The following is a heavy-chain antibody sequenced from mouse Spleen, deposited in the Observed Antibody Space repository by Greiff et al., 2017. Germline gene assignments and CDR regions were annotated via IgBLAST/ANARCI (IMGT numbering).Heavy chain of an antibody. CDR2: INPNNGGT. CDR3: ANHYYGYPWFAY. Sequence: VQLQQSGPELVKPGASVKISCKASGYTFTDYYMNWVKQSHGKSLEWIGDINPNNGGTSYNQKFKGKATLTVDKSSSTAYMELRSLTSEDSAVYYCANHYYGYPWFAYWGQGTLVTVSA. V-gene: IGHV1-26*01. D-gene: IGHD1-2*01. J-gene: IGHJ3*01. CDR1: GYTFTDYY.